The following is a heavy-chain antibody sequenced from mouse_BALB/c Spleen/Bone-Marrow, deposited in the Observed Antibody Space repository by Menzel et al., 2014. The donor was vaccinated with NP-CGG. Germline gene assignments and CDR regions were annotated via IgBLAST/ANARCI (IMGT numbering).Heavy chain of an antibody. CDR2: INPDSSTI. V-gene: IGHV4-1*02. CDR3: ARNWDVGFAY. Sequence: EVKLMESGGGLVQPGGSLKLSYAASGFDFXRYWMSWVRRAPGKGLEWIGEINPDSSTINYTPSLKDKFIISRDNAKNTLYLQMSKVRSEDTALYYCARNWDVGFAYWGQGTLVTVSA. J-gene: IGHJ3*01. D-gene: IGHD4-1*01. CDR1: GFDFXRYW.